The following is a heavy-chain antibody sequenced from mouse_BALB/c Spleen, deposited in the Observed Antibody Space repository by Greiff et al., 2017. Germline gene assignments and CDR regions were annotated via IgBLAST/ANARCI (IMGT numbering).Heavy chain of an antibody. CDR2: IDPANGNT. CDR3: ARSPTVVAEYFDV. Sequence: VQLQQSGAELVKPGASVKLSCTASGFNIKDTYMHWVKQRPEQGLEWIGRIDPANGNTKYDPKFQGKATITADTSSNTAYLQLSSLTSEDTAVYYCARSPTVVAEYFDVWGAGTTVTVSS. D-gene: IGHD1-1*01. CDR1: GFNIKDTY. V-gene: IGHV14-3*02. J-gene: IGHJ1*01.